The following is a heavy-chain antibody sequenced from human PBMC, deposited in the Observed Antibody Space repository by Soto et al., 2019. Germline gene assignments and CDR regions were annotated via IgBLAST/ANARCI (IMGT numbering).Heavy chain of an antibody. V-gene: IGHV3-30-3*01. J-gene: IGHJ6*02. CDR3: AREHYYGSGSLVSYYGMDV. D-gene: IGHD3-10*01. CDR1: GFTFSSYA. Sequence: HPGGSLRLSCAASGFTFSSYAMHWVRQAPGKGLEWVAVISYDGSNKYYADSVKGRFTISRDNSKNTLYLQMNSLRAEDTAVYYCAREHYYGSGSLVSYYGMDVWGQGTTVTVSS. CDR2: ISYDGSNK.